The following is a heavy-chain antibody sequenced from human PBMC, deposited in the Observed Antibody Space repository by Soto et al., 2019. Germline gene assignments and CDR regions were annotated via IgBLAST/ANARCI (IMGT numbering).Heavy chain of an antibody. D-gene: IGHD6-19*01. CDR2: IYHSGST. V-gene: IGHV4-4*02. Sequence: SETLSLTCAVSGGSFSICNWCCCLRQPAGKGLEWIGEIYHSGSTNYDPSLKSRVTISVDKSKNQFSLKLSSVTAADTAVYYCARVRRGWSRGFDYWGQGTLVTVSS. CDR3: ARVRRGWSRGFDY. CDR1: GGSFSICNW. J-gene: IGHJ4*02.